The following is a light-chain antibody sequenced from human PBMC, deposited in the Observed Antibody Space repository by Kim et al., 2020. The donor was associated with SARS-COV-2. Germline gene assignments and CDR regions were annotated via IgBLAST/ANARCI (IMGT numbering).Light chain of an antibody. CDR3: SSYTSSSTVV. Sequence: GQSVTISCTGTSSDVGGYNYVSWYQQHPGKVPKLLIFDVSRRPSGVPDRFSGSKSGNTASLTISGLQTEDEADYYCSSYTSSSTVVFGGGTQLTVL. V-gene: IGLV2-11*01. J-gene: IGLJ2*01. CDR1: SSDVGGYNY. CDR2: DVS.